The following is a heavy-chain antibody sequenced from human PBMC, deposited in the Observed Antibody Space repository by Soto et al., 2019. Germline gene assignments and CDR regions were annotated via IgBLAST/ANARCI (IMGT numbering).Heavy chain of an antibody. V-gene: IGHV4-4*02. Sequence: SETLSLTCAVSGGSISSSYWWSWVRQPPGKGLEWIGEIYHSGSTNYNPSLKSRVTISVDKSKNQFSLKLSSVTAADTAVYYCAGRAEAVTNLTYGGRETRVTAS. J-gene: IGHJ2*01. CDR3: AGRAEAVTNLTY. D-gene: IGHD6-19*01. CDR1: GGSISSSYW. CDR2: IYHSGST.